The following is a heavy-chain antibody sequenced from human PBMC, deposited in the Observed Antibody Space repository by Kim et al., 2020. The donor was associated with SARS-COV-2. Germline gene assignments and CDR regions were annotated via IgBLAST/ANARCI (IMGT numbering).Heavy chain of an antibody. D-gene: IGHD2-2*01. J-gene: IGHJ5*02. CDR1: GFTFDDYA. CDR2: ISWNSGSI. Sequence: GGSLRPSCAASGFTFDDYAMHWVRQAPGKGLEWVSGISWNSGSIGYADSVKGRFTISRDNAKNSLYLQMNSLRAEDTALYYCAKDSSAMGPNWFDPWGQG. V-gene: IGHV3-9*01. CDR3: AKDSSAMGPNWFDP.